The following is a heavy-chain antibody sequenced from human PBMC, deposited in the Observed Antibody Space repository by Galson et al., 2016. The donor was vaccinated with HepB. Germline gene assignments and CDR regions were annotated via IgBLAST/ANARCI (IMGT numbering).Heavy chain of an antibody. D-gene: IGHD4-11*01. Sequence: SETLSLTCAVSGGSIISTNWWSWVRQPPGKGLEWIWELYHSRSTNYNPSLESRVTISVDKSKNQFSLKLSSVTAADTAVYYCARQKAVTGHFDYWGQGTLVTVSS. CDR1: GGSIISTNW. J-gene: IGHJ4*02. V-gene: IGHV4-4*02. CDR3: ARQKAVTGHFDY. CDR2: LYHSRST.